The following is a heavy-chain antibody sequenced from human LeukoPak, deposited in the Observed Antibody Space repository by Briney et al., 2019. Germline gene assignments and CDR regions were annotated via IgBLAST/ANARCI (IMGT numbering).Heavy chain of an antibody. CDR2: ISYDGSNK. Sequence: GGSLRLSCAASGFTFSSYAMHWVRQAPGKGLEWVAVISYDGSNKYYADSVKGRFTISRDNSKNTLYLQMNSLRAEDTAVYYCAKIDTATLMDVWGQGTTVPVSS. CDR1: GFTFSSYA. CDR3: AKIDTATLMDV. V-gene: IGHV3-30*04. J-gene: IGHJ6*02. D-gene: IGHD5-18*01.